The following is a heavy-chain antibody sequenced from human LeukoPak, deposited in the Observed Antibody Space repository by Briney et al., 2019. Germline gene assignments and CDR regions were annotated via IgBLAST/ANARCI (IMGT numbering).Heavy chain of an antibody. D-gene: IGHD5-12*01. Sequence: ETLSLTCTVSGGSISTSSYYWGWIRQAPGKGLEWVSGISDSGGTTYYADSVKGRFTISRDNSKNTLYLQMNSLRAEDTAVYYCAKHSYRVDSFTDYWGQGTLVTVSS. CDR2: ISDSGGTT. CDR1: GGSISTSSYY. V-gene: IGHV3-23*01. CDR3: AKHSYRVDSFTDY. J-gene: IGHJ4*02.